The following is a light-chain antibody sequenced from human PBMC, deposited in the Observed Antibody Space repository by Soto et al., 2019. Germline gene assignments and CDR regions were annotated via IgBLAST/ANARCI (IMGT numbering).Light chain of an antibody. CDR3: SSFTSNRIYV. CDR2: GVT. Sequence: QSALTQPTSVSGSPGQSITISCTGNPYDIGTYDYVSWYQQHPGRAPRLLIHGVTTRPSGISGRFSASKSGLTASLTISGLQPEDEADYYCSSFTSNRIYVFGPGTKLTVL. J-gene: IGLJ1*01. V-gene: IGLV2-14*03. CDR1: PYDIGTYDY.